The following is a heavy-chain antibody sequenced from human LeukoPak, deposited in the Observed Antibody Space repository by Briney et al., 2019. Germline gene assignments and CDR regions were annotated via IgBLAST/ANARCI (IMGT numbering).Heavy chain of an antibody. D-gene: IGHD3-22*01. CDR3: ARARNNYDSSGYSALDY. V-gene: IGHV3-33*01. CDR2: IWYDGSNE. CDR1: GLMFSSHG. J-gene: IGHJ4*02. Sequence: PGGSLRLSCAASSGLMFSSHGMHLVRQAPGKGLEWVAVIWYDGSNEYYADSVKGRFTISRDNSKNTLYLQMNSLRAEDTAVYYCARARNNYDSSGYSALDYWGRGTLVTVSS.